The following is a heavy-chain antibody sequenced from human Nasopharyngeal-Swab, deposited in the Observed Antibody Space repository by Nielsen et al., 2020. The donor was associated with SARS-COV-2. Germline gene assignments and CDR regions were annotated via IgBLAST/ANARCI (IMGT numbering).Heavy chain of an antibody. CDR3: IKHQGSSSDQ. CDR2: ISYDGSNK. V-gene: IGHV3-30*03. CDR1: GFTFSSYG. Sequence: GGSLRLSCAASGFTFSSYGMHWVRQAPGKGLEWVAVISYDGSNKCYADSVKGRFTISRDNAKNTLYLQMNSLRVEDTAVYYCIKHQGSSSDQWGQGTLVTVSS. J-gene: IGHJ4*02.